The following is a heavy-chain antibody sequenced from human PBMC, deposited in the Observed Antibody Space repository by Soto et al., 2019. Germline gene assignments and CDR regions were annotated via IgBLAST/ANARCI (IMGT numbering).Heavy chain of an antibody. D-gene: IGHD3-3*01. CDR1: GYTFTGYY. CDR2: INPNSGGT. J-gene: IGHJ6*02. V-gene: IGHV1-2*04. Sequence: QVQLVQSGAEVKKPGASVKVSCKASGYTFTGYYMHWVRQAPGQGLEWMGWINPNSGGTNYAQKFQGWVTMTRDTSISPAYMELSRLRSDDTAVYYCAREISLRFLGYYGMDVWGQGTTVTVSS. CDR3: AREISLRFLGYYGMDV.